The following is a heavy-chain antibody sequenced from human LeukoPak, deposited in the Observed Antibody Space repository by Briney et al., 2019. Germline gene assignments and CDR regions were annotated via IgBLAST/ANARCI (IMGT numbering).Heavy chain of an antibody. CDR2: IYYSGST. D-gene: IGHD5-12*01. CDR1: GGSISSSSYY. CDR3: ATVRGYSGYVGENGFDY. V-gene: IGHV4-39*01. Sequence: SETLSLTCTVSGGSISSSSYYWGWIRQPPGKGLEWIGSIYYSGSTYYNPSLKSRVTISVDTSKNQFSLKLSSVTAADTAVNYCATVRGYSGYVGENGFDYWGQGTLVTVSS. J-gene: IGHJ4*02.